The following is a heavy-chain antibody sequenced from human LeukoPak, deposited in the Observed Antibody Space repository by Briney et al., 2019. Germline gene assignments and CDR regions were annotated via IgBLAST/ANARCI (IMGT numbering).Heavy chain of an antibody. CDR2: IKQDGSEK. CDR3: ARDRGELGTQFDY. J-gene: IGHJ4*02. CDR1: GFTFSSYW. D-gene: IGHD1-26*01. Sequence: PGGSLRLSCAASGFTFSSYWMSWVRQAPGKGLEWVANIKQDGSEKYYVDSVKGRFTISRDNAKNSLYLQMNSLRAEDTAVYYCARDRGELGTQFDYWGQGTLVTVSS. V-gene: IGHV3-7*01.